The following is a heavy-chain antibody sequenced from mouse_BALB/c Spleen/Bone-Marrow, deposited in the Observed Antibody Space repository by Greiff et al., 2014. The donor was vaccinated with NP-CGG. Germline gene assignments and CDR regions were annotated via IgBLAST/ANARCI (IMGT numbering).Heavy chain of an antibody. CDR1: GYTFTSYW. J-gene: IGHJ4*01. CDR2: IYPGNSDT. Sequence: EVQLQQSGTVLARPGASVKMSCKASGYTFTSYWMHWVKQRPGQGLEWIGAIYPGNSDTSYNQKFKGKAKLTAVTSTSTAYMELSSLTNEDSAVYYCTGGKDYYAMDDWGQGTSVTVSS. D-gene: IGHD1-3*01. CDR3: TGGKDYYAMDD. V-gene: IGHV1-5*01.